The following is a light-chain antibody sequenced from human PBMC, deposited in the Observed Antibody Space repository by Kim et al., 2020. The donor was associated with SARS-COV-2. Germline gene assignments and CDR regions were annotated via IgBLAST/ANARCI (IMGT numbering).Light chain of an antibody. V-gene: IGLV3-1*01. Sequence: VAPSHTAHITCLGDKLGGKNACWYRQKPGQSPVLVIYQDSKRPSGIPERFPGSNSGNTATLTISGTQAMDEADYYCQAWDSSTVVFGGGTQLTVL. J-gene: IGLJ2*01. CDR1: KLGGKN. CDR3: QAWDSSTVV. CDR2: QDS.